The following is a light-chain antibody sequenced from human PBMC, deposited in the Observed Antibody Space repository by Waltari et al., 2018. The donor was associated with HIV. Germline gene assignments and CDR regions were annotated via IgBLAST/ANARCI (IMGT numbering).Light chain of an antibody. CDR2: DNS. J-gene: IGLJ3*02. CDR3: QVWDGSSDQWV. V-gene: IGLV3-21*04. CDR1: NTGNNG. Sequence: SYILTQPPSLSVSPGETARISCEGNNTGNNGVHWYQKTPGQAPVVVIYDNSDRPSGIPARFSGFNSGKTAALIITGVQAGDEADFYCQVWDGSSDQWVFGGGTKLTVL.